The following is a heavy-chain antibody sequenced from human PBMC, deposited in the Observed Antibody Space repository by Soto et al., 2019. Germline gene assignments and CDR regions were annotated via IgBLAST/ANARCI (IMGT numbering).Heavy chain of an antibody. Sequence: SETLSLTCTVSGGSISSYYWSWIRQPPGKGLEWIGYIYYSGSTNYNPSLKSRVTISVDTSKNQFSLKLSSVTAAGTAVYYCARDRVAVAGTAFDIWGQGTMVTVSS. D-gene: IGHD6-19*01. V-gene: IGHV4-59*01. CDR2: IYYSGST. J-gene: IGHJ3*02. CDR3: ARDRVAVAGTAFDI. CDR1: GGSISSYY.